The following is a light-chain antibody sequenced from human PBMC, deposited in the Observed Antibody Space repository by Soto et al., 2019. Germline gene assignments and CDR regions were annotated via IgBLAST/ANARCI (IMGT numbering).Light chain of an antibody. CDR3: ISYTSDDVRYV. CDR2: EVS. CDR1: NSDVGIYDF. Sequence: QSALTQPASVSGTPGQSITISCTGSNSDVGIYDFVSGYQHHPGRAPKLIVSEVSHRPSGVSNRFSGSKSGNTASLTISGLQSEDEADYYCISYTSDDVRYVFGTGTKLTVL. V-gene: IGLV2-14*01. J-gene: IGLJ1*01.